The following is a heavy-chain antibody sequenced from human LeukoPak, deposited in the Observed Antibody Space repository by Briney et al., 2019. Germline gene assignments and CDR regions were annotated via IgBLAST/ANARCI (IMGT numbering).Heavy chain of an antibody. J-gene: IGHJ5*02. V-gene: IGHV4-59*01. CDR2: IYYSGST. CDR3: ARVDTASFDP. D-gene: IGHD5-18*01. Sequence: SETLSLTCTVSGGSISSYYWSWIRQPPGKGPEWIGYIYYSGSTNYNPSLKSRVTISVDTSKNQFSLKLSSVTAADTAVYYCARVDTASFDPWGQGTLVTVSS. CDR1: GGSISSYY.